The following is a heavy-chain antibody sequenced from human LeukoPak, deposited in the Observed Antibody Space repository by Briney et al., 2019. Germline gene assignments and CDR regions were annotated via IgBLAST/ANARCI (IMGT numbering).Heavy chain of an antibody. Sequence: APVKVSCKASGYTFTSYGISWVRQAPGQGLEWMGWISAYNGNTNYAQKLQGRVTMTTDTSTSTAYMELRSLRSGDTAVYYCARDGVVPAATVPDYWGQGTLVTVSS. J-gene: IGHJ4*02. V-gene: IGHV1-18*01. D-gene: IGHD2-2*01. CDR1: GYTFTSYG. CDR3: ARDGVVPAATVPDY. CDR2: ISAYNGNT.